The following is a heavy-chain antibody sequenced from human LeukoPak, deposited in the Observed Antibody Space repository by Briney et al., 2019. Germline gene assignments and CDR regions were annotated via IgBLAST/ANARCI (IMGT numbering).Heavy chain of an antibody. CDR3: ASHRLGVVPAAYDAFDI. CDR1: GGTFSSYA. CDR2: IIPIFGTA. J-gene: IGHJ3*02. D-gene: IGHD2-2*01. V-gene: IGHV1-69*13. Sequence: ASVKVSCKASGGTFSSYAISWVRQAPGQGLEWMGGIIPIFGTANYAQKFQGRVTITADESTSTAYMELSSLRSEDTAVYYCASHRLGVVPAAYDAFDIWGQGTMVTVSS.